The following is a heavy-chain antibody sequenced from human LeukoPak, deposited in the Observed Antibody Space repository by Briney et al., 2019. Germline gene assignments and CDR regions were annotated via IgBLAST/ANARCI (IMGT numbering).Heavy chain of an antibody. CDR1: GGSFSGYY. J-gene: IGHJ4*02. V-gene: IGHV4-34*01. CDR2: INHSGST. Sequence: SETLSLTCAVYGGSFSGYYWSWIRQPPGKGLEWIGEINHSGSTNYNPSLKSRVTISVDTSKNQFSLKLSSATAADTAVYYCARVGVWGSYRTRGGYWGQGTLVTVSS. D-gene: IGHD3-16*02. CDR3: ARVGVWGSYRTRGGY.